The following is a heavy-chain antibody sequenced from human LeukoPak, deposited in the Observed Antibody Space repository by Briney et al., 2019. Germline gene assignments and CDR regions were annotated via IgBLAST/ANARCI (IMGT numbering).Heavy chain of an antibody. V-gene: IGHV3-23*01. Sequence: GGSLRLSCAASGFTFSSYAMNWVRQAPGKGLEWLSGISPRGGGTYYADSVKGRFTISRDDSKNTLSLQMNSLRAEDTAVYYCAKRGAEVGATVAPGDYWGQGTLVTVSS. J-gene: IGHJ4*02. CDR2: ISPRGGGT. D-gene: IGHD1-26*01. CDR1: GFTFSSYA. CDR3: AKRGAEVGATVAPGDY.